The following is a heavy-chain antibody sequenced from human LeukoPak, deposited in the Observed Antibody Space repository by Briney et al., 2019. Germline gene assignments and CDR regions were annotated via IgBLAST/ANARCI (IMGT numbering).Heavy chain of an antibody. Sequence: ASVKVSCKASGGTFSSYAISWVRQAPGQGLEWMGWISAYNGNTNYAQKLQGRVTMTTDTSTSTAYMELRSLRSDDTAVYYCARVTASGWYDYWGQGTLVTVSS. V-gene: IGHV1-18*01. D-gene: IGHD6-19*01. CDR2: ISAYNGNT. CDR3: ARVTASGWYDY. CDR1: GGTFSSYA. J-gene: IGHJ4*02.